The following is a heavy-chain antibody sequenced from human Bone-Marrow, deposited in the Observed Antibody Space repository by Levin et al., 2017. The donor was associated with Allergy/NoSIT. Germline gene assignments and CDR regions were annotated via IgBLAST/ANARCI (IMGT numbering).Heavy chain of an antibody. V-gene: IGHV3-21*01. Sequence: GGSLRLSCAASGFTFSSYSMNWVRQAPGKGLEWVSSISSSSSYIYYADSVKGRFTISRDNAKNSLYLQMNSLRAEDTAVYYCATATDPYYYGSGGDAFDIWGQGTMVTVSS. CDR1: GFTFSSYS. J-gene: IGHJ3*02. CDR2: ISSSSSYI. CDR3: ATATDPYYYGSGGDAFDI. D-gene: IGHD3-10*01.